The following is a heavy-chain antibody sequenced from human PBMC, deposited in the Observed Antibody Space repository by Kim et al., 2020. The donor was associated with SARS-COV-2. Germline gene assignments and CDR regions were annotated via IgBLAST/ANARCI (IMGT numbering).Heavy chain of an antibody. J-gene: IGHJ4*02. V-gene: IGHV1-18*01. CDR2: ISAYNGNT. CDR1: GYTFTSYG. Sequence: ASVKVSYKASGYTFTSYGISWVRQAPGQGLEWMGWISAYNGNTNYAQKLQGRVTMTTDTSTSTAYMELRSLRSDDTAVYYCARDYRGPPKRITMIVVVIQDYWGQGTLVTVSS. CDR3: ARDYRGPPKRITMIVVVIQDY. D-gene: IGHD3-22*01.